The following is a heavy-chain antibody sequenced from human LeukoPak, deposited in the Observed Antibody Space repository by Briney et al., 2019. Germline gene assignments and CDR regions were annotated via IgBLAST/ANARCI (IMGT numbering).Heavy chain of an antibody. CDR3: VRLICYDSRGPPS. J-gene: IGHJ5*02. CDR2: IYYSGST. V-gene: IGHV4-39*01. Sequence: SSETLSLTCNVLGGSIRSSNYYWGWIGQPPGKGLAWIGSIYYSGSTYYNPSLKGRGTMSVDTSNNQFSLKLTSATATDTAVYYCVRLICYDSRGPPSWGQGTLVTVSS. D-gene: IGHD3-22*01. CDR1: GGSIRSSNYY.